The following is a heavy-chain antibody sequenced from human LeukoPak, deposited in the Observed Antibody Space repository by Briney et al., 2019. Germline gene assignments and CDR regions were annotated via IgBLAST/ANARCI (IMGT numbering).Heavy chain of an antibody. Sequence: GGSLRLSCAASGFTFSSYAMSWVRQAPGKGLEWVSAISGSGGSTYYADSVKGRFTISKDNSKNTLYLQMSSLRAEDTAVYYCAKGAPPMVSGSYPQNWFDPWGQGTLVTVSS. CDR3: AKGAPPMVSGSYPQNWFDP. V-gene: IGHV3-23*01. CDR1: GFTFSSYA. J-gene: IGHJ5*02. CDR2: ISGSGGST. D-gene: IGHD3-10*01.